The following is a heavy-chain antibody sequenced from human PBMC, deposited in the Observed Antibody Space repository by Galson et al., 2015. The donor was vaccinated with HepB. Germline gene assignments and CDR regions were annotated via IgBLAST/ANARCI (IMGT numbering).Heavy chain of an antibody. V-gene: IGHV3-21*01. Sequence: SLRLSCAASGFTFSSYSMNWVRQAPGKGLEWVSSISSSSSYIYYADSVKGRFTISRDNAKNSLYLQMNSLRAEDTAVYYCARGGRRTYYGSGQAYNWFDPWGQGTLVTVSS. CDR3: ARGGRRTYYGSGQAYNWFDP. D-gene: IGHD3-10*01. CDR1: GFTFSSYS. J-gene: IGHJ5*02. CDR2: ISSSSSYI.